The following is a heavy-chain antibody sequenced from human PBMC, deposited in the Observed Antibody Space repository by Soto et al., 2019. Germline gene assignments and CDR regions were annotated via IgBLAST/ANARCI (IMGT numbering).Heavy chain of an antibody. D-gene: IGHD1-26*01. CDR3: TKEYIVGTTWGYFES. Sequence: VQLVESGGGVVQPGGSLRLSCAASGFIFSTYGMHWVRQVPGKGLDWVAHISFDGSNEHYADSVKGRFTVSRDNAKNTLSLQMNTLTAEDTAVYYCTKEYIVGTTWGYFESWGQGTLVTVSS. V-gene: IGHV3-30*18. CDR2: ISFDGSNE. J-gene: IGHJ4*02. CDR1: GFIFSTYG.